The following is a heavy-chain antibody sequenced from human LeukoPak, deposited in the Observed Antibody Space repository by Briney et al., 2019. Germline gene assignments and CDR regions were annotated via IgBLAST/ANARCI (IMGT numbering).Heavy chain of an antibody. V-gene: IGHV3-23*01. J-gene: IGHJ4*02. CDR2: INSSGGRT. Sequence: GGSLRLSCTTSGFTFSSSAMSWVRQAPGKGLEWVSDINSSGGRTYYADSVKGRFTISRDNSKNTLFLQMNSLRAEDTAVYYCASNWNDEDYWSQGTLVTVSS. CDR1: GFTFSSSA. D-gene: IGHD1-1*01. CDR3: ASNWNDEDY.